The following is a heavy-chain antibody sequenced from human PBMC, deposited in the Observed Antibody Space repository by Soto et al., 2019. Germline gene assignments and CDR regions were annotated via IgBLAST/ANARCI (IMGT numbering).Heavy chain of an antibody. Sequence: PSETLSLTCTVSGGSISSGDYYWSWIRQPPGKGLEWIGYIYYSGSTYYNPSLKSRVTISVDTSKNQFSLKLSSVTAADTAVYYCARDGGKSSGWYTRWFDPWGQGTLVTVSS. V-gene: IGHV4-30-4*01. CDR3: ARDGGKSSGWYTRWFDP. CDR1: GGSISSGDYY. J-gene: IGHJ5*02. D-gene: IGHD6-19*01. CDR2: IYYSGST.